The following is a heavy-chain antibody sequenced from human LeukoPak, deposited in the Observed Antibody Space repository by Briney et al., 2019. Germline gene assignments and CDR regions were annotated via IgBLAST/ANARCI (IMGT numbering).Heavy chain of an antibody. V-gene: IGHV1-46*01. CDR2: INPSGGST. Sequence: ASVKVSRKASGYSFSGYYLHWVRQAPGQGLEWMGIINPSGGSTSYAQKFQGRVTMTRDTSTSTVYMELSSLRSEDTAVYYCARDLEDYYDSSGYYLCYWGQGTLVTVSS. J-gene: IGHJ4*02. CDR1: GYSFSGYY. CDR3: ARDLEDYYDSSGYYLCY. D-gene: IGHD3-22*01.